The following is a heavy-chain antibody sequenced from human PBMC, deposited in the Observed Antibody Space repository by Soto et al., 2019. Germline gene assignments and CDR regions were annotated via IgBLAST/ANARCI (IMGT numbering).Heavy chain of an antibody. Sequence: PSETLSLTCAVSGGSISSGGYSWSWIRQPPGKGLEWIGYIYHSGSTYYNPSLKSRVTISVDRSKNQFSLKLSSVTAADTAVYYCARERGTFGSYYYYGMDVCGQGTTVTVSS. V-gene: IGHV4-30-2*01. CDR1: GGSISSGGYS. CDR3: ARERGTFGSYYYYGMDV. D-gene: IGHD3-16*01. J-gene: IGHJ6*02. CDR2: IYHSGST.